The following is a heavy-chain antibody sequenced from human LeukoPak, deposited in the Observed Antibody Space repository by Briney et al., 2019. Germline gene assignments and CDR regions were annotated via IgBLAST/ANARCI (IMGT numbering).Heavy chain of an antibody. CDR1: GGSITSKNYY. CDR3: ARVWSNGSGVDY. D-gene: IGHD6-25*01. J-gene: IGHJ4*02. CDR2: IYYSGST. V-gene: IGHV4-61*05. Sequence: SEALSLTCTVSGGSITSKNYYWGWIRQPPGKGLEWIGYIYYSGSTNYNPSLKSRVTISVDTSKNQFSLKLSSVTAADTAVYYCARVWSNGSGVDYWGQGTLVTVSS.